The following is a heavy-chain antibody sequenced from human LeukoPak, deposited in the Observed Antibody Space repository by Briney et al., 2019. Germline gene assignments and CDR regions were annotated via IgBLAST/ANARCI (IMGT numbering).Heavy chain of an antibody. Sequence: GGSLILSCAASGYTFSSYGMHWVRQAPGKGLEWVSSISSSSSYIYYADSVKGRFTISRDNAKNSLYLQMNSLRAEDTAVYYCAKSRGVAGFDYWGQGTLVTVSS. J-gene: IGHJ4*02. V-gene: IGHV3-21*04. CDR2: ISSSSSYI. CDR1: GYTFSSYG. CDR3: AKSRGVAGFDY. D-gene: IGHD6-19*01.